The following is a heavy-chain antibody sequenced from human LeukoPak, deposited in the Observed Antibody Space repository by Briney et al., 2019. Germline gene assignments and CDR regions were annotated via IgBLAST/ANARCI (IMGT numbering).Heavy chain of an antibody. CDR1: GFPFSSYE. J-gene: IGHJ4*02. Sequence: PGGSLRLSCAASGFPFSSYEMNWVRQAPGEGLEWVSYISRSGKNIYYADSVKGRFTISRDNARNSLFLQMNSLRVEDTAVYYCGRDPVDYWGQGTLVTVSS. CDR3: GRDPVDY. CDR2: ISRSGKNI. V-gene: IGHV3-48*03.